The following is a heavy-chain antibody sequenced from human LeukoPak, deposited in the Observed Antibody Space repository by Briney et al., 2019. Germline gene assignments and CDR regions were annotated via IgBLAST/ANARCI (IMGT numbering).Heavy chain of an antibody. J-gene: IGHJ3*02. CDR1: GYTFTSYG. V-gene: IGHV1-18*01. CDR3: ARDEWELPRAFDI. Sequence: ASVKVSCKASGYTFTSYGISWVRQAPGQGLEWMGWINAYNGNTNYAQKFQGRVTMTTDTSTSTAYMELRSLRSDDTAVYYCARDEWELPRAFDIWGQGTMVTVSS. D-gene: IGHD1-26*01. CDR2: INAYNGNT.